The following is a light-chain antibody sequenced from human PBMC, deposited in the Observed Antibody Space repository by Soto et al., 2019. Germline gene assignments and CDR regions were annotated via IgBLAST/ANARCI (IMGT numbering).Light chain of an antibody. CDR2: GAS. J-gene: IGKJ1*01. CDR3: QQYDSSPKT. V-gene: IGKV3-20*01. Sequence: IVMTQSKATLYVSPGERATLCWRASQSVSSNLAWYQQKPGQAPRLLIYGASSRATGIPDRFSGTGSGIDFTLTISRLEPEDFAVYYCQQYDSSPKTFGQGTEVDI. CDR1: QSVSSN.